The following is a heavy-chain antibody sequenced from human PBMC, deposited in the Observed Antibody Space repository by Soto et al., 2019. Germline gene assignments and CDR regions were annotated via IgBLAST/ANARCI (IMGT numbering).Heavy chain of an antibody. D-gene: IGHD2-2*01. CDR2: ISAYNGNT. CDR1: GYTFTSYV. J-gene: IGHJ5*02. CDR3: ARVGYCISTSCYWRARWFYP. Sequence: GASVKVSCKASGYTFTSYVISWVRQAPGQGLEWMGWISAYNGNTDYAQKLQGRVTMTTDTSTSTAYMELRSLRSDDTAVYYCARVGYCISTSCYWRARWFYPWGQGTLVTVSS. V-gene: IGHV1-18*01.